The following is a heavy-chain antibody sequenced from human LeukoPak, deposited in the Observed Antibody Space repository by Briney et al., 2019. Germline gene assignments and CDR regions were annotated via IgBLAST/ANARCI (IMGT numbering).Heavy chain of an antibody. Sequence: SVKVSCKASGGTFSSYAISWVRQAPGQGLEWMGGIIPIFGTANYAQKFQGRVTITADKSTSTAYMELSSLRSEDTAVYYCARARITMVRGVISDYHYYMDVWGKGTTVTVSS. V-gene: IGHV1-69*06. J-gene: IGHJ6*03. CDR2: IIPIFGTA. CDR1: GGTFSSYA. CDR3: ARARITMVRGVISDYHYYMDV. D-gene: IGHD3-10*01.